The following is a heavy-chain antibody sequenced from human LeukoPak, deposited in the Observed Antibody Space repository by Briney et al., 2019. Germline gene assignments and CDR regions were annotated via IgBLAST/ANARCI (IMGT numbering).Heavy chain of an antibody. D-gene: IGHD3-22*01. CDR1: GFTFSSYA. CDR3: ARGRHYYDSSGYLGGYYFDY. V-gene: IGHV1-69*04. Sequence: GGSLRLSCAASGFTFSSYAISWVRQAPGQGLEWMGRVIPILGIANYAQKFQGRVTITADKSTSTAYMELSSLRSEDTAVYYCARGRHYYDSSGYLGGYYFDYWGQGTLVTVSS. J-gene: IGHJ4*02. CDR2: VIPILGIA.